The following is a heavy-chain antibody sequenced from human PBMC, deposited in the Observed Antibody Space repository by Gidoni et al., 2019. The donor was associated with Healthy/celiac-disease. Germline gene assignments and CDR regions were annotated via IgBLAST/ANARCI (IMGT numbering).Heavy chain of an antibody. CDR1: GFTFSSYS. D-gene: IGHD5-12*01. J-gene: IGHJ4*02. CDR2: ISSSSSTI. CDR3: ARDSGDGYQDDYFDY. V-gene: IGHV3-48*02. Sequence: EVQLVESGGGLVQPGGSLRLSCAASGFTFSSYSMNWVRQAPGKGLEWVSYISSSSSTIYYADSVKGRFTISRDNAKNSLYLQMNSLRDEDTAVYYCARDSGDGYQDDYFDYWGQGTLVTVSS.